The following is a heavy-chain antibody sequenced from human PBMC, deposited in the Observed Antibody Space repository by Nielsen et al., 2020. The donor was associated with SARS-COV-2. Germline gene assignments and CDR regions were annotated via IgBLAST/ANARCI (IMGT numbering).Heavy chain of an antibody. CDR1: GGSISSYY. J-gene: IGHJ4*01. CDR2: IYYSGST. D-gene: IGHD3-3*01. Sequence: SETLSLTCTVSGGSISSYYWRWIRQPPGKGLEWIGYIYYSGSTNYNPSLKSRVTISVDTSKNQFSLKLSSVTAADTAVYYCARGIQFLEFDYWGHGILVTVSS. V-gene: IGHV4-59*01. CDR3: ARGIQFLEFDY.